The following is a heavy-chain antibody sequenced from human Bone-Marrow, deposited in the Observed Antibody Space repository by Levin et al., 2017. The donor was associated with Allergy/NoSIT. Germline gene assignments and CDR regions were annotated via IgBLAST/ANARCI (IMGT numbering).Heavy chain of an antibody. D-gene: IGHD2-8*02. CDR1: GFTVSSNY. V-gene: IGHV3-66*01. CDR3: HQNVLNYYYYGMDV. Sequence: PGGSLRLSCAASGFTVSSNYMSWVRQAPGKGLEWVSVIYSGGSTYYADSVKGRFTISRDNSKNTLYLQMNSLRAEDTAVYYCHQNVLNYYYYGMDVWGQGTTVTVSS. J-gene: IGHJ6*02. CDR2: IYSGGST.